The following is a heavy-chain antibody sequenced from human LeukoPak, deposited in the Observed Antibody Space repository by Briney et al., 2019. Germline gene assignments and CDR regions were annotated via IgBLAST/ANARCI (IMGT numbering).Heavy chain of an antibody. J-gene: IGHJ3*02. CDR2: ISNDGTNK. Sequence: GRSLRLSCAASGFNFSNYAIHWVRQAPGKGLEWVAVISNDGTNKYYEDFVKGRFTISRDNSKNTLYLQMNSLRADDTAVYYCARGLVADGAKYAFDIWGHGTMVTVSS. CDR1: GFNFSNYA. D-gene: IGHD6-13*01. CDR3: ARGLVADGAKYAFDI. V-gene: IGHV3-33*01.